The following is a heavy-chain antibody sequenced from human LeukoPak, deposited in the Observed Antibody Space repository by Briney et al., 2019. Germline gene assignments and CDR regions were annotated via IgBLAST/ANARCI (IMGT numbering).Heavy chain of an antibody. CDR2: ISGSGGST. V-gene: IGHV3-23*01. CDR1: GFTFSSYA. CDR3: AKSVMITFGGVIGAFDI. Sequence: GGSLRLSCAASGFTFSSYAMGWVRQAPGKGLEWVSAISGSGGSTYYADSVKGRLTISRDNSKNTLYLQMNSLRAEDTAVYYCAKSVMITFGGVIGAFDIWGQGTMVTVSS. D-gene: IGHD3-16*02. J-gene: IGHJ3*02.